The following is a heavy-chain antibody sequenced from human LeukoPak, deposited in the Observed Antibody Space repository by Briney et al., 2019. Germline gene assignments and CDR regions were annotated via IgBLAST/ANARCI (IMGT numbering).Heavy chain of an antibody. CDR1: GGSISTGSYY. Sequence: SETLSLTCTVSGGSISTGSYYWAWIRQPPGKGLEWIGSLFYSGSTNYNPSLKSRVTISVDTSKNQFSLKLSSVTTADTAVYYCARGRYYYDSSGTFDYWGQGTLVTVSS. CDR3: ARGRYYYDSSGTFDY. CDR2: LFYSGST. D-gene: IGHD3-22*01. V-gene: IGHV4-39*07. J-gene: IGHJ4*02.